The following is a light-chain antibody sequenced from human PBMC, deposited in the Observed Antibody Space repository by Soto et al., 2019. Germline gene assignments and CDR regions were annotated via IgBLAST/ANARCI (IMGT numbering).Light chain of an antibody. CDR2: NVS. J-gene: IGLJ1*01. CDR3: SSYTISSTLG. CDR1: SSDVGDYNY. V-gene: IGLV2-14*01. Sequence: QSALTQPASVSGSPGQSITISCTGTSSDVGDYNYVSWYQQHPGKAPKLMIYNVSNRPSGVSNRFSGSKSGNTASLTISGLTAEDEADYYCSSYTISSTLGFGTGTKLTVL.